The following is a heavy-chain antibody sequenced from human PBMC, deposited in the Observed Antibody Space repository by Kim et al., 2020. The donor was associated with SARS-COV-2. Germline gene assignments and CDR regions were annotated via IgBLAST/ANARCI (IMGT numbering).Heavy chain of an antibody. CDR3: VRVGGHVWFGRDNLDFDY. CDR2: INAGNGNT. V-gene: IGHV1-3*01. CDR1: GYTFTSYA. J-gene: IGHJ4*02. Sequence: ASVKVSCKASGYTFTSYAMHWVRQAPGQRLEGMGWINAGNGNTKYSQKFQGRVTITRDTSASTAYMELSSLRSEDTAVYYCVRVGGHVWFGRDNLDFDYWGQGTLVTVSS. D-gene: IGHD3-10*01.